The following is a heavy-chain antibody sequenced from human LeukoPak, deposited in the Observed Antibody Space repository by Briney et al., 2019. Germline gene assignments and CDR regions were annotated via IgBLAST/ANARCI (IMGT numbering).Heavy chain of an antibody. D-gene: IGHD5-18*01. V-gene: IGHV3-48*01. CDR2: ISSGSTSI. CDR1: GFTFSRYN. Sequence: PGGSLRLSGAASGFTFSRYNMNWVRQAPGKGLEWVSYISSGSTSIYYADSVKGRFTISRDTAKNSLYLQMNSLRAEDTAVYYYARGSHQLWLLDHWGQGTLVTVSS. CDR3: ARGSHQLWLLDH. J-gene: IGHJ4*02.